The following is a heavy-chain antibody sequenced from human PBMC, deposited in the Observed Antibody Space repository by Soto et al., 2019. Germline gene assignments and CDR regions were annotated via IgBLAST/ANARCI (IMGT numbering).Heavy chain of an antibody. J-gene: IGHJ4*02. D-gene: IGHD3-22*01. Sequence: PSETLSLTCTVSGGSISSGGYYWSWIRQHPGKGLEWIGYIYYSGSTYYNPSLKSRVTISVDTSKNQFSLKLSSVTAADTAVYYCARARIYYYDSSGYYPGIDYWGQGTLITVSS. CDR1: GGSISSGGYY. CDR2: IYYSGST. CDR3: ARARIYYYDSSGYYPGIDY. V-gene: IGHV4-31*03.